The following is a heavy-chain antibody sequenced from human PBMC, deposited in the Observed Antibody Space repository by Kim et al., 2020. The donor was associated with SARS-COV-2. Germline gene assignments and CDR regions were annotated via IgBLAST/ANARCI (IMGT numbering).Heavy chain of an antibody. CDR2: ISSSSSTI. CDR3: ARDQGGLRWFGEFGH. V-gene: IGHV3-48*02. Sequence: GGSLRLSCAASGFTFSSYSMNWVRQAPGKGLEWVSYISSSSSTIDYADSVKGRFTISRDNAKNSLYLQMNSLRDEDTAVYYCARDQGGLRWFGEFGHWGQGTLVTVSS. CDR1: GFTFSSYS. D-gene: IGHD3-10*01. J-gene: IGHJ4*02.